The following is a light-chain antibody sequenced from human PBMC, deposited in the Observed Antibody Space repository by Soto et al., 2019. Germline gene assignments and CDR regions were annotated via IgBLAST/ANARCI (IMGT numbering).Light chain of an antibody. CDR1: SSDVGAYNY. CDR2: DVS. Sequence: QSALTQPASVSGSIGQSITISCTGTSSDVGAYNYVSWYQHHPGKAPKLMIYDVSDRPSGVSNRFSGSKSGNTASLTISGIQAEDEADYYCSSYATICTLFGGGTKLNVL. J-gene: IGLJ3*02. V-gene: IGLV2-14*03. CDR3: SSYATICTL.